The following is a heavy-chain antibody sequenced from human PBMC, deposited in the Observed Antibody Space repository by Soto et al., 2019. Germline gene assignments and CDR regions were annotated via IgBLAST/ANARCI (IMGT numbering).Heavy chain of an antibody. D-gene: IGHD3-10*01. CDR1: GYTFTSYY. V-gene: IGHV1-46*03. Sequence: GASVKVSCKASGYTFTSYYMHWVRQAPGQGLEWMGIINPSGGSTSYAQKFQGRVTMTRDTSTSTVYMELSSLRSEDTAVYYCARNPLWFGESPAIYYFDYWGQGTLVTVSS. CDR3: ARNPLWFGESPAIYYFDY. J-gene: IGHJ4*02. CDR2: INPSGGST.